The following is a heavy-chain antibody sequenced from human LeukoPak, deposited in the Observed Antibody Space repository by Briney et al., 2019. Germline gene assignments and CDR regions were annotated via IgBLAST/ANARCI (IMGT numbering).Heavy chain of an antibody. Sequence: SETLSLTCAVSDGSISSGGYSWSWIRQPPGKGLEWIGYIYHSGSTYYNPSLKSRVTISVDRSKNQFSLKLSSVTAADTAVYYCARAAGDPMEFDYWGQGTLVTVSS. CDR2: IYHSGST. D-gene: IGHD7-27*01. CDR1: DGSISSGGYS. J-gene: IGHJ4*02. CDR3: ARAAGDPMEFDY. V-gene: IGHV4-30-2*01.